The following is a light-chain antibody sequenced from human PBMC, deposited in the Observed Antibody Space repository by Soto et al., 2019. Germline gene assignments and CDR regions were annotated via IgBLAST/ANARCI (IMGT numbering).Light chain of an antibody. CDR1: QSVGNN. CDR3: QQYGDWPLT. CDR2: ATS. V-gene: IGKV3-15*01. J-gene: IGKJ4*01. Sequence: EIVLTQSPATLSVSPGERATLSCRASQSVGNNFAWYQQKPGQAPRLLIFATSTRATGVPARFSGSGSWKEFTLTISSLQSEDFAVYYCQQYGDWPLTFGGGAKVEIE.